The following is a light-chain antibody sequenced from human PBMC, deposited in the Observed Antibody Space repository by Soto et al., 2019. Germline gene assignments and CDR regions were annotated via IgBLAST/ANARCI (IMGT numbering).Light chain of an antibody. J-gene: IGLJ2*01. CDR1: SSNIGAGYG. Sequence: QSVLTQPPSVSGAPGQRVTISCAGTSSNIGAGYGVHWYQQLPGRAPKLLIHNYVNRPSGVTDRFSGSKSGTSASLAITGLQGEDEGDYYCQSYDSSLSGSLFGGGTKLTVL. V-gene: IGLV1-40*01. CDR2: NYV. CDR3: QSYDSSLSGSL.